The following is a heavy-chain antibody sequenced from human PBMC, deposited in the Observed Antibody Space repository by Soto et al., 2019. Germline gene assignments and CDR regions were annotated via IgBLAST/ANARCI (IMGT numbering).Heavy chain of an antibody. CDR3: ARVGTYSSGWYVDPFDY. Sequence: GGSLRLSCAASGFTFSSYGMHWVRQAPGKGLEWVAVIWYDGSNKYYADSVKGRFTISRDNSKNTLYLQMNSLGAEDTAVYYCARVGTYSSGWYVDPFDYWGQGTLVTVSS. CDR1: GFTFSSYG. V-gene: IGHV3-33*01. CDR2: IWYDGSNK. J-gene: IGHJ4*02. D-gene: IGHD6-19*01.